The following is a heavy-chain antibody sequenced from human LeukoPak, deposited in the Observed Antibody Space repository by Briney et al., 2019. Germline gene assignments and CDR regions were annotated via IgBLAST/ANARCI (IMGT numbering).Heavy chain of an antibody. CDR1: GFTFSSYA. D-gene: IGHD3-9*01. V-gene: IGHV3-30*09. CDR2: ISYDGSNE. J-gene: IGHJ4*02. Sequence: PGGSLRLSCAASGFTFSSYAMHWVRQAPGKGLEWVAVISYDGSNEYYADSVKGRFAIARENSKNTLWLQMNSLRAEDTAVYYCARLHYDVLTGPFDYWGQGTLVTVSS. CDR3: ARLHYDVLTGPFDY.